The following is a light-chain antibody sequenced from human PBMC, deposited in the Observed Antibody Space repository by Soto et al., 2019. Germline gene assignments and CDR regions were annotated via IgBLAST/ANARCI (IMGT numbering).Light chain of an antibody. J-gene: IGKJ1*01. CDR3: QQYNNWPS. CDR1: QGISSA. Sequence: IQMTQSPSSLSASVGGGVTITCRASQGISSALAWYQQKPGEPPKLLIYDASSFASAVPSRFSGSGSGTEFTLTINGLLPEDFVTYYCQQYNNWPSLGQGTKVDIK. V-gene: IGKV1D-13*01. CDR2: DAS.